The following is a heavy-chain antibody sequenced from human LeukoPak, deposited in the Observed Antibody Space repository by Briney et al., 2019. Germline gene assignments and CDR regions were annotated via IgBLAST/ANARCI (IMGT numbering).Heavy chain of an antibody. CDR1: GFTFSNYA. Sequence: GGSLRHSCAASGFTFSNYAMTWVRQAPGKGLEWVSAIRGTGDSTYYADSVKGRFTISRDNSKNTLYLQMNSLRAEDTAVYYCAKLGGYDVRNCFDPWGQGTLLTVSS. V-gene: IGHV3-23*01. D-gene: IGHD3-3*01. CDR3: AKLGGYDVRNCFDP. J-gene: IGHJ5*02. CDR2: IRGTGDST.